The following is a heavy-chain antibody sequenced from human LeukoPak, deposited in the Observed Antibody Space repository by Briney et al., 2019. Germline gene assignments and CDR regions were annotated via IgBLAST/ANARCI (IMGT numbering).Heavy chain of an antibody. CDR3: ARRRRVYWYFDL. Sequence: SETLSLTCTVSGYSISSGYYWGWIRQPPGKGLEWIGSIYHSGSTYYNPSLKSRVTISVDTSKNQSSLKLSSVTAADTAVYYCARRRRVYWYFDLWGRGTLVTVSS. CDR2: IYHSGST. V-gene: IGHV4-38-2*02. CDR1: GYSISSGYY. J-gene: IGHJ2*01.